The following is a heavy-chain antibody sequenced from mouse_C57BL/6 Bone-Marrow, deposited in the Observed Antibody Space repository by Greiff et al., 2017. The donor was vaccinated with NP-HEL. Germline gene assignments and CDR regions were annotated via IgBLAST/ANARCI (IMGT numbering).Heavy chain of an antibody. CDR3: ARYTTVAYYAMDY. D-gene: IGHD1-1*01. V-gene: IGHV1-64*01. Sequence: QVQLQQPGAELVKPGASVKLSCKASGYTFTSYWMHWVKQRPGQGLEWIGMIHPNSGSTNYNEKFKSKATLTVDKSSSTAYMQLSSLTSEDSAVYYCARYTTVAYYAMDYWGQGTSVTVSS. CDR1: GYTFTSYW. CDR2: IHPNSGST. J-gene: IGHJ4*01.